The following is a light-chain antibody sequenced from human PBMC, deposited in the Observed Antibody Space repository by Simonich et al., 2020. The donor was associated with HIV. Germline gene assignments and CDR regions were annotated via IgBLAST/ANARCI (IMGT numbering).Light chain of an antibody. Sequence: DIVMTQSPDSLAVSLGERATINCKSGRSVLYSSNNKNYLVWYQQKPGQPPKLLIYWASTRESVVPDRFSGSGSGTDFTLTISSLQAEDVAVYYCQQYYSTPRTFGQGTKVEIK. V-gene: IGKV4-1*01. J-gene: IGKJ1*01. CDR1: RSVLYSSNNKNY. CDR2: WAS. CDR3: QQYYSTPRT.